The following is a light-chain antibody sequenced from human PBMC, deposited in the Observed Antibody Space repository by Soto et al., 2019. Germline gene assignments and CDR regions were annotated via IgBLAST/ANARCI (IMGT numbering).Light chain of an antibody. CDR3: QAYDANVDALWV. CDR1: SSNIGAGYD. V-gene: IGLV1-40*01. CDR2: ANN. J-gene: IGLJ3*02. Sequence: QSVLTQPPSVSGAPGQRITIPCTGSSSNIGAGYDVHWYQQFPGTAPKLLIYANNNRPSGVSDRFSGSKSGTSASLVITGLQAEDEADYYCQAYDANVDALWVFGGGTKVTVL.